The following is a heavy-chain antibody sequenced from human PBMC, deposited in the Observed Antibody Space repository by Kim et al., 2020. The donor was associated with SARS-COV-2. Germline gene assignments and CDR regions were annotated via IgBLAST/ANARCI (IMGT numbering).Heavy chain of an antibody. Sequence: YNPAPRSHVTISVDTSKNQFSLKLSTVTAADTAVYYGASYLGELSFFDYWGQGTLVTVSS. J-gene: IGHJ4*02. V-gene: IGHV4-31*01. CDR3: ASYLGELSFFDY. D-gene: IGHD3-16*02.